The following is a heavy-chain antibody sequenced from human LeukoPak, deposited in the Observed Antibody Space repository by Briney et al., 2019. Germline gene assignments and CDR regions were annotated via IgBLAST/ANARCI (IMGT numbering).Heavy chain of an antibody. Sequence: ASVKVSCKASGGTFSSYAISWVRQAPGQGLEWMRGIIPIFGTANYAQKFQGRVTITTDESTSTAYMELSSLRSEDTAVYYCARGGLQINLNWFDPWGQGTLVTVSS. CDR3: ARGGLQINLNWFDP. CDR2: IIPIFGTA. J-gene: IGHJ5*02. V-gene: IGHV1-69*05. CDR1: GGTFSSYA.